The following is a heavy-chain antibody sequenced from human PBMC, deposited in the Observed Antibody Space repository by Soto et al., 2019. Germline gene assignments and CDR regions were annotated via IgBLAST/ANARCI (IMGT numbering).Heavy chain of an antibody. V-gene: IGHV1-58*02. CDR1: GFTFTSSA. J-gene: IGHJ6*03. CDR2: IVVGSGNT. CDR3: AADSYYDFWRGANYYYMDV. Sequence: GASVKVSCKASGFTFTSSAMQWVRQARGQRLEWIGWIVVGSGNTNYAQKFQERVTITRDMSTSTAYMELSSLRSEDTAVYYCAADSYYDFWRGANYYYMDVWGKGTTVTVSS. D-gene: IGHD3-3*01.